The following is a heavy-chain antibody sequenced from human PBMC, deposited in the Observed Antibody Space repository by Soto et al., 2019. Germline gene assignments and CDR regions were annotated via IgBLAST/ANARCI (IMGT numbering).Heavy chain of an antibody. CDR3: ARGLFLEWFAGLHY. CDR1: GGTFSSYA. D-gene: IGHD3-3*01. V-gene: IGHV1-69*12. J-gene: IGHJ4*02. CDR2: IIPIFGTA. Sequence: QVQLVQSGAEVKKPGSSVKVSCKASGGTFSSYAISWVRQAPGQGLEWMGGIIPIFGTANYAQKFQGRVTITADESTSTAYMELSSLRSEDTAVYYCARGLFLEWFAGLHYWGQGTLVTVSS.